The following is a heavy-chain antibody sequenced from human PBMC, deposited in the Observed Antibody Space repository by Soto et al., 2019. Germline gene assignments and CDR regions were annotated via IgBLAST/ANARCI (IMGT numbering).Heavy chain of an antibody. J-gene: IGHJ4*02. CDR3: ARTAAQYYFDY. CDR2: IIPILGIA. Sequence: QVQLVQSGAEVKKPGSSVKVSCKASGGTFSSYTISWVRQAPGQGLEWMGRIIPILGIANYAQKFQGRVTITADKSTSTAYMGLSSLRSEDTAVYYCARTAAQYYFDYWGQGTLVTVSS. CDR1: GGTFSSYT. V-gene: IGHV1-69*02.